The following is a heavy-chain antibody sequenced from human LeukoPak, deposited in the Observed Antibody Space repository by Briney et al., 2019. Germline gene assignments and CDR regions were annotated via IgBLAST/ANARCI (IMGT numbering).Heavy chain of an antibody. D-gene: IGHD5-12*01. CDR3: ARGEGLNIVATVNFDY. J-gene: IGHJ4*02. V-gene: IGHV1-46*01. CDR1: GYTFTSYY. Sequence: ASVKVSCKVSGYTFTSYYMHWVRQAPGQGLEWMGIINPSGGSTSYAQKFQGRVTMTRDTSTSTVYMELSSLSSEDTAVYYCARGEGLNIVATVNFDYWGQGTLVTVSS. CDR2: INPSGGST.